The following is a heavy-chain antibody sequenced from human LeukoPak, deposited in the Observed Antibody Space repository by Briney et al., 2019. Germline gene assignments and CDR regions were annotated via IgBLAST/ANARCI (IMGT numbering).Heavy chain of an antibody. CDR2: IRYDGSNK. CDR3: ASQGGNEYSSGWYLGDY. J-gene: IGHJ4*02. CDR1: GFTFSSYG. V-gene: IGHV3-30*02. D-gene: IGHD6-19*01. Sequence: GGSLRLSCAASGFTFSSYGMHWVRQAPGKGLEWVAFIRYDGSNKYYADSVKGRFTISRDNSKNTLYLQMNSLRAEDTAVYYCASQGGNEYSSGWYLGDYWGQGTLVTVSS.